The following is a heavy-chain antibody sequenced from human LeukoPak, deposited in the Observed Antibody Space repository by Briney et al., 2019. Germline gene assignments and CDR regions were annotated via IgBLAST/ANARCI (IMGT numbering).Heavy chain of an antibody. CDR2: ISYSGST. Sequence: SETLSLTCTVSGGSISSRGYYCGWIRRPPGKGLEWIGSISYSGSTYYNPSLKSPVTVSADTSKNQFSLKLSSVTAADTAVYYCARGAAAGIDSWGQGILVTVSS. V-gene: IGHV4-39*01. D-gene: IGHD6-13*01. J-gene: IGHJ5*01. CDR1: GGSISSRGYY. CDR3: ARGAAAGIDS.